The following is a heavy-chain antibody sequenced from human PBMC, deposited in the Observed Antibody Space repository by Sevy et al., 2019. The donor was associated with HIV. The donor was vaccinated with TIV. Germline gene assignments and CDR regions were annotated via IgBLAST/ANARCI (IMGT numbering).Heavy chain of an antibody. CDR2: ISYDGSNK. D-gene: IGHD2-15*01. Sequence: GGSLRLSCAASGFTFSSYAMHWVRQAPGKGLEWVAVISYDGSNKYYADSVKGRFTISRDNSKNTLYLQMNSLRAEDTAVYYCASSGSGGSCYSAWFDPWGQGTLVTVSS. V-gene: IGHV3-30-3*01. CDR1: GFTFSSYA. CDR3: ASSGSGGSCYSAWFDP. J-gene: IGHJ5*02.